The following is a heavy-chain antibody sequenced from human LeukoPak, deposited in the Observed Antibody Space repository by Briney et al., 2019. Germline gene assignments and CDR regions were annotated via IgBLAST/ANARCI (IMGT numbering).Heavy chain of an antibody. J-gene: IGHJ3*01. CDR2: IRSTIYGGTT. V-gene: IGHV3-49*04. Sequence: PGGSLRLSCTVSGFNFGDFAMSWVRQAPGKGLEWLGFIRSTIYGGTTDYAASVKGRFTISRDDSKSIAYLQMNSLKTEDTAMYYCTRDYPASFDVGGQGTLVTVSS. CDR1: GFNFGDFA. CDR3: TRDYPASFDV.